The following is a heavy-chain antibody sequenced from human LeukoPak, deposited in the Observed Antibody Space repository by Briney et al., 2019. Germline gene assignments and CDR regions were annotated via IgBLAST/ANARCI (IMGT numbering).Heavy chain of an antibody. CDR2: INDNGAGT. CDR1: GFTFSSYA. V-gene: IGHV3-23*01. CDR3: AGERYQLPLNY. J-gene: IGHJ4*02. D-gene: IGHD2-2*01. Sequence: PGGSLRLSCAASGFTFSSYAMSWVRQAPGKGLKWVSTINDNGAGTYYADSVKGRFTISRDNSKNTLYLQMNSLRAEDTAVYYCAGERYQLPLNYWGQGTLVTVSS.